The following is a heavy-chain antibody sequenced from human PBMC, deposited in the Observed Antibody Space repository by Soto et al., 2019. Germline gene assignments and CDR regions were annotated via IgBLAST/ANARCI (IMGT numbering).Heavy chain of an antibody. CDR2: ISYDGSNK. CDR3: AKDKYSGWSNPGGFDP. CDR1: GFTFSSYG. J-gene: IGHJ5*02. V-gene: IGHV3-30*18. D-gene: IGHD6-19*01. Sequence: PGGSLRLSCAASGFTFSSYGMHWVRQAPGKGLEWVAVISYDGSNKYYADSVKGRFTISRDNSKNTLYLQMNSLRAEDTAVYYCAKDKYSGWSNPGGFDPWGQGTLVTVSS.